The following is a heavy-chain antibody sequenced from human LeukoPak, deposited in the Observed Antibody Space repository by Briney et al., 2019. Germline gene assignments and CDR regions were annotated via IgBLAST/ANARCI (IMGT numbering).Heavy chain of an antibody. Sequence: SETLSLTCTVSGGSINSYYWSWIRQPPGKGLEWIGYIYYSGSTNYNPSLKSRVTISVDTSKNQFSLKLSSVTAADTAVYYCARRSYGVPFDPWGQGILVTVSS. CDR2: IYYSGST. V-gene: IGHV4-59*12. CDR3: ARRSYGVPFDP. J-gene: IGHJ5*02. CDR1: GGSINSYY. D-gene: IGHD2-21*01.